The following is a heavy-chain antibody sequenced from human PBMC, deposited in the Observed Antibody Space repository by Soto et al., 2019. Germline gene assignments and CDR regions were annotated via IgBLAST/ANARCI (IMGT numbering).Heavy chain of an antibody. CDR3: ARKRNWVDP. CDR1: GYTFSRYD. J-gene: IGHJ5*02. Sequence: QVQLVQSGDEVKKPGASVKVSCKASGYTFSRYDINWVRQATGQGLEWMGWMNPNSGNTAYAEKFQGRVTMTRNTSISSAYMELSSLRSEDTAVYCCARKRNWVDPWGQGTLVTVSS. V-gene: IGHV1-8*01. CDR2: MNPNSGNT.